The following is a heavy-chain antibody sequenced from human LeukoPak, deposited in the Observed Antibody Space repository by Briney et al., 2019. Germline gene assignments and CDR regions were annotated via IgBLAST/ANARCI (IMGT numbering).Heavy chain of an antibody. D-gene: IGHD3-3*01. V-gene: IGHV4-59*01. CDR2: IYYSGST. CDR3: ARQSDYDPYYYGMDV. Sequence: SETLSLTCTVSGGSISSYYWSWIRQPPGKGLEWIGYIYYSGSTNYNPSLKSRVTISVDTSKNQFSLKLSSVTAADPAVYYCARQSDYDPYYYGMDVWGQGTTVTVSS. CDR1: GGSISSYY. J-gene: IGHJ6*02.